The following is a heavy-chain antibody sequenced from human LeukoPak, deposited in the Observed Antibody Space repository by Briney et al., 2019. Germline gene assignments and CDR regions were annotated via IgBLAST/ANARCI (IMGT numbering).Heavy chain of an antibody. Sequence: SETLSLTCTVSGASINTHFYYWGWIRQTPGKGLEWIGNMYYRGSTDYNPSLKSRVTISIDTSKNQFSLKLSSVTAADTAVYYCARAIPFEDSSGFVTSYYYMDVWGKGTTVTISS. D-gene: IGHD3-22*01. J-gene: IGHJ6*03. CDR2: MYYRGST. V-gene: IGHV4-39*07. CDR1: GASINTHFYY. CDR3: ARAIPFEDSSGFVTSYYYMDV.